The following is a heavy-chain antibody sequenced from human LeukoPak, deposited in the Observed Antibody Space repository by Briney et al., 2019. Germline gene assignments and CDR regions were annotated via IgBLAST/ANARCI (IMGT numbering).Heavy chain of an antibody. J-gene: IGHJ6*04. CDR2: ISGSGGST. CDR3: AKDGAYYGDYYGMDV. V-gene: IGHV3-23*01. Sequence: GGSLRLSCAASGFTFSSYAMSWVRQAPGKGLEWVSAISGSGGSTYCADSVKGRFTISRDNSKNTLYLQMNSLRAEDTAVYYCAKDGAYYGDYYGMDVWGKGTTVTVSS. D-gene: IGHD4-17*01. CDR1: GFTFSSYA.